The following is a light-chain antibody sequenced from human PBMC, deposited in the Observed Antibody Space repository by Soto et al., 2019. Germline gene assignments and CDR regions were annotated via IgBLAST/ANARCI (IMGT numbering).Light chain of an antibody. J-gene: IGLJ1*01. CDR3: CSYTGSGTLI. Sequence: QSALTQPASVSGSPGQSITISCVGTSSDIGDYNYVSWYQQHPGEVPKVIIYDVSNRPSGVSYRFSGTKSGNTASLTISGLQAGDEADYYCCSYTGSGTLIFGTGTKVTV. V-gene: IGLV2-14*01. CDR2: DVS. CDR1: SSDIGDYNY.